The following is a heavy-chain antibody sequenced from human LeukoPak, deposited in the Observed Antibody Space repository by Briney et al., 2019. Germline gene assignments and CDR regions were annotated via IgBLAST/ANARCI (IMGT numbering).Heavy chain of an antibody. CDR2: ISYDGSNK. V-gene: IGHV3-30-3*01. CDR1: GFTFSTHA. CDR3: ARDIRGYYFEY. J-gene: IGHJ4*02. Sequence: PGGSLRLSCAASGFTFSTHAMHWVRQAPGKGLEWVAVISYDGSNKYYADSVKGRFTISRDNFKNTLYLQMNSLRAEDTAVYYCARDIRGYYFEYWGQGTLVTVSS.